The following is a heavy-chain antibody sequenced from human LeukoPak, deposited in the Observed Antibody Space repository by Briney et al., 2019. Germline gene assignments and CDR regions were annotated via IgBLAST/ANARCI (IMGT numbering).Heavy chain of an antibody. D-gene: IGHD6-19*01. CDR3: ARIPGYSSGWFFRESDY. V-gene: IGHV1-18*01. CDR1: GYTFTSYG. J-gene: IGHJ4*02. Sequence: ASVKVSCKASGYTFTSYGISWVRQAPGQGLEWMGWISAYNGNTNYAQKLQGRVTMTTDTSTSTAYMELRSLRSDDTAVYYCARIPGYSSGWFFRESDYWGQGTLVTVSS. CDR2: ISAYNGNT.